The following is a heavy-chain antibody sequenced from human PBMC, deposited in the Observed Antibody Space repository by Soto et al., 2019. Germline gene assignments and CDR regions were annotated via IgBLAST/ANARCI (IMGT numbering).Heavy chain of an antibody. CDR1: GYTFTSYD. D-gene: IGHD1-1*01. CDR2: MNPNSGNT. J-gene: IGHJ6*02. CDR3: ARVRTGRTSVDV. V-gene: IGHV1-8*01. Sequence: QVQLVQSGAEVKKPGASVKVSCKASGYTFTSYDINWVRQATGQGLEWMGWMNPNSGNTGYTQKFRGRVTMTRNTSISTAYMKLSSVRSKDTDVFYCARVRTGRTSVDVWGQGTTGTVSS.